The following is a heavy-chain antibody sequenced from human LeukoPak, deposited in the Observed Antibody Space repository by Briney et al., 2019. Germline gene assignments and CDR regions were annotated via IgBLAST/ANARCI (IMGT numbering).Heavy chain of an antibody. J-gene: IGHJ4*02. CDR2: IYYSGST. Sequence: SSETLSLTCTVSGGSISSYYWSWIRQPPGKGLEWIGYIYYSGSTNYNPSLKSRVTISLDTSKNQFSLKLSSVTAADTAVYYCARLLAAAGTGLDYWGQGTLVTVSS. D-gene: IGHD6-13*01. CDR1: GGSISSYY. V-gene: IGHV4-59*12. CDR3: ARLLAAAGTGLDY.